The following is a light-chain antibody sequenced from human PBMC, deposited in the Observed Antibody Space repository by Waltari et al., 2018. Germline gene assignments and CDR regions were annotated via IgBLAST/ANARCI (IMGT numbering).Light chain of an antibody. J-gene: IGKJ5*01. CDR1: QSISSY. CDR3: QQTYSTSS. V-gene: IGKV1-39*01. CDR2: ADS. Sequence: DIQITQSPSSLSASVGSRLTIPSRAIQSISSYLNWYQQKPVRAPKPILYADSSLQSRVPSSVSGSGFGTDFTLTISSLQPEDFATYCCQQTYSTSSFGQGTRLEIK.